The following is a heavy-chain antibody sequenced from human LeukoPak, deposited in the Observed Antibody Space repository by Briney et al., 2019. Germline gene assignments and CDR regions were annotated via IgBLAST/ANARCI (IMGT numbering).Heavy chain of an antibody. D-gene: IGHD3-9*01. CDR3: ARDAVGFDYDILTGLGLYYYYMDV. V-gene: IGHV4-59*01. CDR2: IYYSGST. Sequence: SETLSLTCTVSGGSISSYYWSWIRQPPGKGLEWIGYIYYSGSTNYNPSLKSRVTISVDTSKNQFSLKLSSVTAADTAVYYCARDAVGFDYDILTGLGLYYYYMDVWGKGTTVTVSS. CDR1: GGSISSYY. J-gene: IGHJ6*03.